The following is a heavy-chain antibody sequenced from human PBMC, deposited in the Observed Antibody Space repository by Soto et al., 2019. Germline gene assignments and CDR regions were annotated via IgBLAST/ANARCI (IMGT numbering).Heavy chain of an antibody. CDR1: GGSISSYY. Sequence: SETLSLTCTVSGGSISSYYWSWIRQPAGKGLEWIGRIYTSGSTNYNPSLKSRVTMSVDTSKNQFSLKLSSVTAADTAVYYCARDGVYCSSTSCYTGFDYWGQGTLVTVSS. J-gene: IGHJ4*02. CDR2: IYTSGST. V-gene: IGHV4-4*07. D-gene: IGHD2-2*02. CDR3: ARDGVYCSSTSCYTGFDY.